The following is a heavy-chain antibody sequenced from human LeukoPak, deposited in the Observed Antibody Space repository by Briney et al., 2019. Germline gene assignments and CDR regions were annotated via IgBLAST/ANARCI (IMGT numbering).Heavy chain of an antibody. CDR2: MNPNSGNT. CDR1: GYTFTSYD. CDR3: ARDPDYYGSGPPDV. D-gene: IGHD3-10*01. J-gene: IGHJ6*04. Sequence: GASVKVSCKASGYTFTSYDINWVRQATGQGLEWMGWMNPNSGNTGYAQKFQGRVTMIRNTSISTAYMELSSLRSEDTAVYYCARDPDYYGSGPPDVWGKGTTVTVSS. V-gene: IGHV1-8*01.